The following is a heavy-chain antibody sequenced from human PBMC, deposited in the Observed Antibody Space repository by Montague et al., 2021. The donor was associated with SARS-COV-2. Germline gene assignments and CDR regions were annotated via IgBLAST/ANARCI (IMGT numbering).Heavy chain of an antibody. CDR3: ARLITTVRELFDS. J-gene: IGHJ4*02. Sequence: SETLSLTCTVAGDSVSRSNWYWIRQPPGKGLERIGNVYYYGSVNYNPSLKSRVAISLDKSKHQLSLTLTSVTAADTATYYCARLITTVRELFDSWGQGTLVIVSS. D-gene: IGHD3-10*01. V-gene: IGHV4-59*02. CDR2: VYYYGSV. CDR1: GDSVSRSN.